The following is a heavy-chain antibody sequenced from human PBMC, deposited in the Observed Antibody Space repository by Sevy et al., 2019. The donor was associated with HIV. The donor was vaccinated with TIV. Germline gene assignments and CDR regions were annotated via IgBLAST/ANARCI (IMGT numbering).Heavy chain of an antibody. CDR2: VYYTGGT. CDR1: GGSINSDH. Sequence: SENLSLTCTVSGGSINSDHWNWIRQPPGKGLEGIGYVYYTGGTNYNPSLKNRVTISVDRTKNQFSLKLTSVTAADTALYYCARRNDFAIWGQGTMVTVSS. V-gene: IGHV4-59*08. CDR3: ARRNDFAI. J-gene: IGHJ3*02.